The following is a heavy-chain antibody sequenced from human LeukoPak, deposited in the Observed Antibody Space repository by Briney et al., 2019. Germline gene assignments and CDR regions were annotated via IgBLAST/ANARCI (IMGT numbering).Heavy chain of an antibody. CDR1: GGSVNSSNR. Sequence: PSGTLSLTCAVSGGSVNSSNRWNWVRQPPGKGLEWIGEIFHSGSTNYNPSLKSRVTISVDKSKNQFSLKLSSVTAADTAVYYCARAFPIAVAGPYFDYWGQGTLVTVSS. J-gene: IGHJ4*02. CDR3: ARAFPIAVAGPYFDY. V-gene: IGHV4-4*02. D-gene: IGHD6-19*01. CDR2: IFHSGST.